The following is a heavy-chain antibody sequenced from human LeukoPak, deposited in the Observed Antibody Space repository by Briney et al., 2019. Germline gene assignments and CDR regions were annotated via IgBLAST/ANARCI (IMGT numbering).Heavy chain of an antibody. CDR1: GYTITNNY. CDR3: ARASTMVRGVSPMDV. Sequence: VASVKVSCKASGYTITNNYMHWVRQAPGQGLEWMGVIIPIFCTANYAQKFQGRVTITADESTSTAYMELSSLRSEDTAVYYCARASTMVRGVSPMDVWGKGTTVTISS. V-gene: IGHV1-69*13. CDR2: IIPIFCTA. J-gene: IGHJ6*03. D-gene: IGHD3-10*01.